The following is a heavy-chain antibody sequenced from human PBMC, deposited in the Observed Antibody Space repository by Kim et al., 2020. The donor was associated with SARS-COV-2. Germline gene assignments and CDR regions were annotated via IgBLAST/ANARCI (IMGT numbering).Heavy chain of an antibody. CDR1: GFTFSSYW. CDR2: LNQVGSAK. Sequence: GGSLRLSCAASGFTFSSYWMSWVRQAPGKGLEWVANLNQVGSAKFYVDPVKGRFTISRDNAKNSVFLQMNSLRAEDTAVYYCVRGIPSAWGQGTLVTVTS. V-gene: IGHV3-7*03. J-gene: IGHJ5*02. D-gene: IGHD2-21*01. CDR3: VRGIPSA.